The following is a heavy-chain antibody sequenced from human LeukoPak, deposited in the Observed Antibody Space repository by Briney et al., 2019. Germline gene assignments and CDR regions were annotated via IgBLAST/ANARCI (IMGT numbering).Heavy chain of an antibody. CDR3: ARAPNYGDYPYYFDY. J-gene: IGHJ4*02. CDR2: INHSGST. V-gene: IGHV4-34*01. CDR1: GGSFSGYY. Sequence: SETLSLSCAVYGGSFSGYYWSWIRQPPGKGLEWIGEINHSGSTNYNPSLKSRVTISVDTSKNQFSLKLSSVTAADTAVYYCARAPNYGDYPYYFDYWGQGTLVTVSS. D-gene: IGHD4-17*01.